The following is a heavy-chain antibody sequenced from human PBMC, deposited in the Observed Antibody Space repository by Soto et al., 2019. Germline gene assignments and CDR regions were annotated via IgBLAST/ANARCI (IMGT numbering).Heavy chain of an antibody. CDR3: ARRRSGGSCYEETGCWFDP. J-gene: IGHJ5*02. CDR1: GGSISSGGYY. V-gene: IGHV4-31*03. D-gene: IGHD2-15*01. Sequence: QVQLQESGPGLVKPFQTLSLTCTISGGSISSGGYYWSWIRQHPGKGLEWIGYIYYSGSTYYNPYLESRVTISIDTSKNQFSLKLSSVAAADTAVYYCARRRSGGSCYEETGCWFDPWGQGTLVTVSS. CDR2: IYYSGST.